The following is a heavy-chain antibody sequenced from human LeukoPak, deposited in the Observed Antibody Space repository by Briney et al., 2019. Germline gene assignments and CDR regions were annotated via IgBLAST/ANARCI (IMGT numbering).Heavy chain of an antibody. J-gene: IGHJ6*04. Sequence: GGSLRLSCAVSGLTFSSCGFSWVRQAPGKGLEWVSYISSSGSTIYYADSVKGRFTISRDNAKNSLYLQMNSLRAEDTAVYYCAELGITMIGGVWGKGTTVTISS. CDR3: AELGITMIGGV. CDR2: ISSSGSTI. CDR1: GLTFSSCG. V-gene: IGHV3-48*04. D-gene: IGHD3-10*02.